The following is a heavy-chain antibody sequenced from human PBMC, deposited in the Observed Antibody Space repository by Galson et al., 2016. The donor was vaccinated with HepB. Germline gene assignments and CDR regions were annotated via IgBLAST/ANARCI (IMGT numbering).Heavy chain of an antibody. D-gene: IGHD1-14*01. V-gene: IGHV4-34*10. CDR1: GGSLNDYF. Sequence: ETLSLTCAVYGGSLNDYFWTWIRQSPGKGLEWIGEVDRRGTTNHSPSFESRITVSVDTSKNQFSLKLTSVTAADTAVYYCASHQNRLTTGWYFGLWGRGTLVTVSS. CDR2: VDRRGTT. CDR3: ASHQNRLTTGWYFGL. J-gene: IGHJ2*01.